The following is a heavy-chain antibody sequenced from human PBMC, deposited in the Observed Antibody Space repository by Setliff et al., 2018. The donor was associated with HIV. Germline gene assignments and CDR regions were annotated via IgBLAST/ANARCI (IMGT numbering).Heavy chain of an antibody. D-gene: IGHD6-19*01. CDR1: GYTFTSYP. J-gene: IGHJ4*01. CDR3: ARNQGDSSGWYAGDY. Sequence: ASVKVSCRASGYTFTSYPMHWVRQAPGQGLEWMGVINTSGGSAGYAEKFRGRVTMTRDTSTSTVYMDLRNLRSEDTAVYYCARNQGDSSGWYAGDYWGHGTLVTVSS. CDR2: INTSGGSA. V-gene: IGHV1-46*01.